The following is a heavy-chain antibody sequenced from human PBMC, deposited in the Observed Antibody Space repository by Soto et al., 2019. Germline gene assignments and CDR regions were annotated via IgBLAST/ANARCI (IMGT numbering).Heavy chain of an antibody. CDR3: ARARGRSGYYYMDV. D-gene: IGHD3-3*01. Sequence: PGGSLRLSCAASGFTFSTYSMNWVRQAPGKGLEWVSYISSSSSAIYYAASVKGRFTISRDNAKNSLYLQMNSLRVEDTAVYYCARARGRSGYYYMDVWGKGTTVTV. J-gene: IGHJ6*03. CDR1: GFTFSTYS. CDR2: ISSSSSAI. V-gene: IGHV3-48*01.